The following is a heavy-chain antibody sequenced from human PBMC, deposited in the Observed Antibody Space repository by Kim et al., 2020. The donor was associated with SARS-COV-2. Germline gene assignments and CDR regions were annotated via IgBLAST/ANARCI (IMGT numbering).Heavy chain of an antibody. Sequence: TPSLKSRVTISVDTSKNQFSLNLSAVTAADTAVYYCASSGYLTFTIAFDIWGQGTMVTVSS. V-gene: IGHV4-39*01. D-gene: IGHD3-22*01. J-gene: IGHJ3*02. CDR3: ASSGYLTFTIAFDI.